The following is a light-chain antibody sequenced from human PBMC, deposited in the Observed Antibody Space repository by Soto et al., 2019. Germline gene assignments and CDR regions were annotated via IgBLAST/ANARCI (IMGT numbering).Light chain of an antibody. Sequence: EVVMTQSPATLSVSPGERATLSCRASQSVSSNLVWYQQKPGQAPRLLIYGASTRATGIPARFSGSGSGTEFTLTISSLQSEDFALYSCQQYGSSPTFGQGTKVDIK. CDR1: QSVSSN. V-gene: IGKV3-15*01. CDR2: GAS. CDR3: QQYGSSPT. J-gene: IGKJ1*01.